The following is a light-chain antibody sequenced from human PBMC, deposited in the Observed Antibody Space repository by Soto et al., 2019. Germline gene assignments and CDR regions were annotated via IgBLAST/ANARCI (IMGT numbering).Light chain of an antibody. V-gene: IGKV3-15*01. CDR1: QSVNSN. J-gene: IGKJ5*01. CDR3: QQYNIWRSIS. CDR2: DTS. Sequence: EIVLTQSPGTLSLSPGERATLSCRASQSVNSNYLAWYQQKPGQAPRLPIYDTSTRVAGIPARFTGSGSGTDFTLTISSLQSEDFAVYYCQQYNIWRSISFGQGTRWRL.